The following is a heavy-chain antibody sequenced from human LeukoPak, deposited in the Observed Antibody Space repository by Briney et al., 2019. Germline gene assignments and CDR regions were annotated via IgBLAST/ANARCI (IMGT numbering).Heavy chain of an antibody. V-gene: IGHV3-64*01. CDR2: ISSNGGST. D-gene: IGHD2-15*01. Sequence: PGGSLRLSCAASGFTFSSYAMHWVRQAPGKGLEYVSAISSNGGSTYYANSVKGRFTISRDNSKNTLYLQMGSLRAEDMAVYYCARDWPPSGILLPDAFDIWGQGTMVTVSS. CDR3: ARDWPPSGILLPDAFDI. J-gene: IGHJ3*02. CDR1: GFTFSSYA.